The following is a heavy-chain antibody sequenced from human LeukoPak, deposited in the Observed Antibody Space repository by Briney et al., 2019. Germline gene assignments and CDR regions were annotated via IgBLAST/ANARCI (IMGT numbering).Heavy chain of an antibody. CDR1: GFTFSSYS. V-gene: IGHV3-23*01. D-gene: IGHD6-19*01. Sequence: GGSLRLSCAASGFTFSSYSMNWVRQAPGKGREWVSGISSSGGTTYYADSVKGRLTISRDNSKKTLYLQMNSLRPEDTAVYYCAKFSSSGWSRSTNKWGQGTLVTVSS. CDR3: AKFSSSGWSRSTNK. J-gene: IGHJ4*02. CDR2: ISSSGGTT.